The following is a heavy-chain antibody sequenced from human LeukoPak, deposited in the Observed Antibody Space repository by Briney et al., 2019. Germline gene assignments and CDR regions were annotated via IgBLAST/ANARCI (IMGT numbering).Heavy chain of an antibody. CDR2: IDSSSNR. CDR3: TDDSSGIYYYYGMDV. V-gene: IGHV3-53*01. CDR1: GFTVSSNY. D-gene: IGHD3-22*01. Sequence: GGSLRLSCSASGFTVSSNYMNWVRQVPGKGLEWVSVIDSSSNRDYADSVKGRFTISRDNSKNTLYLQMNSLRAEDTAVYYCTDDSSGIYYYYGMDVWGRGTTVTVSS. J-gene: IGHJ6*02.